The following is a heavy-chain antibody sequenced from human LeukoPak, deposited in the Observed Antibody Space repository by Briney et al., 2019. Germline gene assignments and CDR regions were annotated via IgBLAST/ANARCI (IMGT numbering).Heavy chain of an antibody. CDR3: ARDLLTSLWELHPFDY. V-gene: IGHV3-21*01. CDR2: ISSSSSYI. CDR1: GFTVSSNY. J-gene: IGHJ4*02. D-gene: IGHD1-26*01. Sequence: GGSLRLSCAASGFTVSSNYMSWVRQAPGKGLEWVSSISSSSSYIYYADSVKGRFTISRDNAKNSLYLQMNSLRAEDTAVYYCARDLLTSLWELHPFDYWGQGTLVTVSS.